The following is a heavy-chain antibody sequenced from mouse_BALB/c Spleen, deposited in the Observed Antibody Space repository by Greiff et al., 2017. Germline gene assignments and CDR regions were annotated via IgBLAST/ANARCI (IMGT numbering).Heavy chain of an antibody. J-gene: IGHJ4*01. CDR3: ARHEGARATGAMDY. CDR1: GFTFSSYG. CDR2: ISSGGSYT. D-gene: IGHD3-1*01. Sequence: EVMLVESGGDLVKPGGSLKLSCAASGFTFSSYGMSWVRQTPDKRLEWVATISSGGSYTYYPDSVKGRFTISRDNAKNTLYLQMSSLKSEDTAMYYCARHEGARATGAMDYWGQGTSVTVSS. V-gene: IGHV5-6*01.